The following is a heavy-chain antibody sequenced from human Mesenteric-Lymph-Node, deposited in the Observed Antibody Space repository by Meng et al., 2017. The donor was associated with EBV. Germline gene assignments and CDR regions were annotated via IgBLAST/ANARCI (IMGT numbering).Heavy chain of an antibody. Sequence: QVQWQPPGPGLAKPAATLSPTCTALGGSNSSYYWRWIRQPPGKGLEWIGYFFYSGSNYNPSLKSRVTISEDTSKNQLSLKLTSVTAADTAVYYCARSGYTSSPGSFDFWGQGTLVTVSS. D-gene: IGHD6-13*01. CDR3: ARSGYTSSPGSFDF. CDR1: GGSNSSYY. J-gene: IGHJ4*02. V-gene: IGHV4-59*01. CDR2: FFYSGS.